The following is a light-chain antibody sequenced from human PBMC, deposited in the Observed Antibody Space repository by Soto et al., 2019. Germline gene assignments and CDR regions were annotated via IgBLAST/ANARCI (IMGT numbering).Light chain of an antibody. CDR3: SSYTSSSTYV. J-gene: IGLJ1*01. CDR2: EVS. CDR1: SSDVGSY. Sequence: QSVLTQPASVSGSPGQSITISCTGTSSDVGSYVSWYQQHPDKAPKLMIYEVSNRPSGVSNRFSGSKSGNTASLTISGLQAEDEADYYCSSYTSSSTYVFGTGTKLTVL. V-gene: IGLV2-14*01.